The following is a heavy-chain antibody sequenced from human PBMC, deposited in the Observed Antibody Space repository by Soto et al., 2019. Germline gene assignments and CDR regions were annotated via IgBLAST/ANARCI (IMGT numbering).Heavy chain of an antibody. D-gene: IGHD1-26*01. CDR1: GGSISSSHHS. V-gene: IGHV4-39*01. J-gene: IGHJ4*02. CDR3: ARHCNTGAFFDY. Sequence: QLQLQESGPGLVKSSETLSLTCTVSGGSISSSHHSGWIRQPPGKGLAWIGSVSYSGSPYYSPSFKSRITISVDTSKNQFPLRVGSVTATDTAVYFCARHCNTGAFFDYWGQGILFTVSS. CDR2: VSYSGSP.